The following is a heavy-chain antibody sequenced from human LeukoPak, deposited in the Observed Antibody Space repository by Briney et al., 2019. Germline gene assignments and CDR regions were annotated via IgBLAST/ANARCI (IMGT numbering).Heavy chain of an antibody. CDR1: GFPFSRYA. V-gene: IGHV3-23*01. CDR2: IRGSGDST. D-gene: IGHD3-3*01. CDR3: AKVNNDFWSGYYSPYYYYMDV. J-gene: IGHJ6*03. Sequence: GGSLRLSCAASGFPFSRYAMSLVRQAPGKGLGWGSAIRGSGDSTYYADSVKGRFTISRDNSKNTLYLQMNSLIAEDTAVYYCAKVNNDFWSGYYSPYYYYMDVWGKGTTVTVSS.